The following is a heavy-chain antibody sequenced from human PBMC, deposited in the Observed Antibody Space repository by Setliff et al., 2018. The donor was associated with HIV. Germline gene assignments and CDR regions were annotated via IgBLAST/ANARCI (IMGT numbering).Heavy chain of an antibody. Sequence: PSETLSLTCTVSGGPIYGSDYYWGWIRQPPGKGLESIGSIYYSGSTYYKPSLKSRVTISVDTSKNQLSLKLSSVTAADTAVYYCARQGQLGSEWGQGTLVTVSS. V-gene: IGHV4-39*01. CDR1: GGPIYGSDYY. CDR3: ARQGQLGSE. J-gene: IGHJ4*02. D-gene: IGHD1-1*01. CDR2: IYYSGST.